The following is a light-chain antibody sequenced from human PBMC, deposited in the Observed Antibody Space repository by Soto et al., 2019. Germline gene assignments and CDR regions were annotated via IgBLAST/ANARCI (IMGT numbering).Light chain of an antibody. V-gene: IGKV1-33*01. Sequence: DIQMTQSPSSLSASVGDRVTITCQASQDISKYLNWYQQHPGKAPKRLIYDASNLETGVPSRFSSGGSWTHFTFTISSLQPEDIAIDYCHQYDNLPRNTFGQGTKLEIK. CDR3: HQYDNLPRNT. CDR2: DAS. J-gene: IGKJ2*01. CDR1: QDISKY.